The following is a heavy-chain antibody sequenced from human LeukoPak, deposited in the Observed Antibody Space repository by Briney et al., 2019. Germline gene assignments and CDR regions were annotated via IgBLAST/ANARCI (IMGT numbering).Heavy chain of an antibody. V-gene: IGHV3-23*01. Sequence: GGSLRLSCAASGFTFSSYDMSWVRQAPGRGLEWVSSIRRSGENTYYADSVKGRFTISRDNSKNTLYLQMNSLRAEDTAVYYCANGAAAGTPTIGDYWGQGTLVTVSS. CDR1: GFTFSSYD. CDR2: IRRSGENT. D-gene: IGHD6-13*01. J-gene: IGHJ4*02. CDR3: ANGAAAGTPTIGDY.